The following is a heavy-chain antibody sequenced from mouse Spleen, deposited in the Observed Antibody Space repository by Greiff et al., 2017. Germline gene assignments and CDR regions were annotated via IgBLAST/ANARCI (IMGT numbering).Heavy chain of an antibody. V-gene: IGHV1-52*01. J-gene: IGHJ3*01. CDR2: IDPSDSET. Sequence: VQLQQPGAELVRPGSSVKMSCKASGYTFTSYWMHWVKQRPIQGLEWIGNIDPSDSETHYNQKFKDKATLTVDKSSSTAYMQLSSLTSEDSAVYYCARGDSMYGFAYWGQGTLVTVSA. D-gene: IGHD2-14*01. CDR3: ARGDSMYGFAY. CDR1: GYTFTSYW.